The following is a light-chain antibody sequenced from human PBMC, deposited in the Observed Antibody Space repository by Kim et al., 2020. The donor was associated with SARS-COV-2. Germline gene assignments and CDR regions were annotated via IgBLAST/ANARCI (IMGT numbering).Light chain of an antibody. V-gene: IGLV3-1*01. CDR2: QDS. Sequence: GSRGQTASITCSGDKLGDKYARWYQQKPGQSPVLVIYQDSKRPSGIPERFSGSNSGNTATLTIGGTQAMDEADYYCQAWDSSTVVFGGGTQLTVL. J-gene: IGLJ2*01. CDR1: KLGDKY. CDR3: QAWDSSTVV.